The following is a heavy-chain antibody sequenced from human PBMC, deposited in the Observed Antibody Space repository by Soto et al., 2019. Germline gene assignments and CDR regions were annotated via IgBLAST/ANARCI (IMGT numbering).Heavy chain of an antibody. V-gene: IGHV4-4*07. Sequence: TLSLTCTVSGGSMSSYYWTWIRQPAGKGLEWIGRVYSSGGTHYNPSLKSRVTISLDTSKNQFSLRLLSVTDADTAVYYCARGQRFSDWFDPWGQGTLVTVSS. CDR3: ARGQRFSDWFDP. CDR2: VYSSGGT. D-gene: IGHD3-3*01. J-gene: IGHJ5*02. CDR1: GGSMSSYY.